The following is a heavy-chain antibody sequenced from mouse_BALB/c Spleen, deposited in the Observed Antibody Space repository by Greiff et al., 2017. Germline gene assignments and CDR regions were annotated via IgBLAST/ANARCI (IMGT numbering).Heavy chain of an antibody. D-gene: IGHD4-1*01. J-gene: IGHJ2*01. CDR1: GYSITSDYA. CDR3: ARLGRYFDY. V-gene: IGHV3-2*02. CDR2: ISYSGST. Sequence: DVHLVESGPGLVKPSQSLSLTCTVTGYSITSDYAWNWIRQFPGNKLEWMGYISYSGSTSYNPSLKSRISITRDTSKNQFFLQLNSVTTEDTATYYCARLGRYFDYWGQGTTLTVSS.